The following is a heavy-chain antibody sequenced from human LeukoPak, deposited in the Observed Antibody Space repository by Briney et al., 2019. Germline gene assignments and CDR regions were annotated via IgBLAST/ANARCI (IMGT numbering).Heavy chain of an antibody. J-gene: IGHJ4*02. Sequence: PSETLSLTCAVYGGSFSGYYWSWIRQPPGKGLEWIGYIYYSGRTYYNPSLKSRVTISVDTSKNQFSLKLSFVTAADTAVYYCAREASGSYLFDYWGQGTLVTVSS. V-gene: IGHV4-34*09. D-gene: IGHD3-10*01. CDR3: AREASGSYLFDY. CDR1: GGSFSGYY. CDR2: IYYSGRT.